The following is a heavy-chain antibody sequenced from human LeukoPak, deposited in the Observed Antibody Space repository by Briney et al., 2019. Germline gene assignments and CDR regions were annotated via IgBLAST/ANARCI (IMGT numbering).Heavy chain of an antibody. D-gene: IGHD6-19*01. CDR1: GDSVGRKSYF. J-gene: IGHJ5*02. V-gene: IGHV4-39*01. CDR2: ISYGGNA. CDR3: ARQEQWLSWFDP. Sequence: AETLSLTCTVSGDSVGRKSYFWAWIRQPPGKGLEWIASISYGGNAYYSPSLKSRVTISVDTSKNQFSLKLNSVTAADTAVYYCARQEQWLSWFDPWGQGTLVTVSS.